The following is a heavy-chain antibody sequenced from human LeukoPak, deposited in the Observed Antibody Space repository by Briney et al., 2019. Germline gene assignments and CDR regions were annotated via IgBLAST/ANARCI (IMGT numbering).Heavy chain of an antibody. D-gene: IGHD3-22*01. V-gene: IGHV3-7*01. CDR3: ARGRTAYYYDSSFFDY. J-gene: IGHJ4*02. CDR1: GFTFSSYW. CDR2: IKQDGSEK. Sequence: GGSLRLSCAASGFTFSSYWMSWVRQAPGKGLGRVANIKQDGSEKYCVDSVKGRFTVSRDNAKNSLFLQMNSLRAEDTAVYYCARGRTAYYYDSSFFDYWGQGTLVTVSS.